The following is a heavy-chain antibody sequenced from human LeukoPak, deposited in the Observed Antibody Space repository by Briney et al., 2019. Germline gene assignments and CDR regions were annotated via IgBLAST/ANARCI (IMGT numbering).Heavy chain of an antibody. D-gene: IGHD6-25*01. CDR2: INHSGTT. Sequence: PSETLSLTCAVYGGSFSDYYWNWIRQPPGKGLEWIGEINHSGTTNYNPSLKSRVTISVDTSKNQFSLRLSAVTAADTAVYHCARGLRLPSRSSPAVPHVCGKGTTVTVSA. CDR1: GGSFSDYY. J-gene: IGHJ6*04. V-gene: IGHV4-34*01. CDR3: ARGLRLPSRSSPAVPHV.